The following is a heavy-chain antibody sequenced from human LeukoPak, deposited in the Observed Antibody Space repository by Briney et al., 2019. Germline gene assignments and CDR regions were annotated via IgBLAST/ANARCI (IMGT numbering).Heavy chain of an antibody. D-gene: IGHD1-26*01. V-gene: IGHV3-30*18. CDR1: GFSFSTFG. CDR3: AKDYTVVGATAFDY. J-gene: IGHJ4*02. CDR2: FSYDSKNK. Sequence: GGSLRLSCAASGFSFSTFGMHWVRQAPGKGLDGGPVFSYDSKNKFYADSVKGRFTVSRDNSKNTLYLEVISLRAEDTAVYYCAKDYTVVGATAFDYWGQGTLVTVSS.